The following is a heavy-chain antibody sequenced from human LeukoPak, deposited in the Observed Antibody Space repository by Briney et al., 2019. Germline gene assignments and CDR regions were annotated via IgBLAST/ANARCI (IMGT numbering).Heavy chain of an antibody. CDR3: TTDRYSSSNY. Sequence: GGSLRLSCAASGFTFSDYTMNWVRQAPGKGLEWVGRIKSKTDDGTTDYAAPVKGRFTISRDDSENTLYLQMNSLKTEDTAVYYCTTDRYSSSNYWGQGTLVTVSS. D-gene: IGHD6-6*01. CDR2: IKSKTDDGTT. CDR1: GFTFSDYT. V-gene: IGHV3-15*01. J-gene: IGHJ4*02.